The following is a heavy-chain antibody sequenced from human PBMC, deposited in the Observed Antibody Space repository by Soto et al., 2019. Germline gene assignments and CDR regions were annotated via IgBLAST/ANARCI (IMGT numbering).Heavy chain of an antibody. CDR1: GYSFTSNW. V-gene: IGHV5-51*01. Sequence: GESLKISCQVSGYSFTSNWVAWVRQTPGKGLEWMGMIYPGDSDTRYSPSFQGQVIISADRSSTTAYLQWRSLKASDSAIYYCARQPPWCSSQDAMDVWGQGTTVTVSS. D-gene: IGHD2-8*01. CDR2: IYPGDSDT. CDR3: ARQPPWCSSQDAMDV. J-gene: IGHJ6*02.